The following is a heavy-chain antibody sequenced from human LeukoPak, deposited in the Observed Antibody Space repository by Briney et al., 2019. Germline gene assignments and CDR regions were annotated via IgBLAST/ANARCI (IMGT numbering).Heavy chain of an antibody. J-gene: IGHJ4*02. CDR1: SGSISYYY. CDR3: AGDSYGFDY. D-gene: IGHD5-18*01. CDR2: IYYTEST. Sequence: PSETLSLTCTVASGSISYYYWGWIRQPPGKGLEWIGYIYYTESTNYNPSLKSRVTISVDTSKNQFSLKLTSVTTADTAVYFCAGDSYGFDYWGQGILVTVSS. V-gene: IGHV4-59*01.